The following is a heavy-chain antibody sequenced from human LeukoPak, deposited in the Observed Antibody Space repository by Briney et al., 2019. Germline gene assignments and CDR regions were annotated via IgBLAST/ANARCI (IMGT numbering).Heavy chain of an antibody. J-gene: IGHJ1*01. CDR2: IYYSGST. V-gene: IGHV4-59*08. D-gene: IGHD6-13*01. CDR1: GGSISSYY. Sequence: SETLSLTCTVSGGSISSYYWSWIRQPPGKGLEWIGHIYYSGSTNYNPSLKSRVTISVDTSKNQFSLKLSSVTAADTAVYYCACGLAAAGRESAEYFQHWGQGTLVTVSS. CDR3: ACGLAAAGRESAEYFQH.